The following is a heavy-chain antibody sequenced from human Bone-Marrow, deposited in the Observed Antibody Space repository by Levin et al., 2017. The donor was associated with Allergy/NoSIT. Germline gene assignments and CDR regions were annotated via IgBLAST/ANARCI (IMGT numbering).Heavy chain of an antibody. CDR3: ARESATYNWYGADY. V-gene: IGHV3-74*01. CDR2: IDIEGGGT. Sequence: HSGGSLRLSCAASGFIFSDYWMHWVRQVPGKGLVWVSRIDIEGGGTTYTDSVKGRFTISRDNAKNMLFLQMNSLSVEDTAVYYCARESATYNWYGADYWGQGTLVTVSS. D-gene: IGHD1-1*01. CDR1: GFIFSDYW. J-gene: IGHJ4*02.